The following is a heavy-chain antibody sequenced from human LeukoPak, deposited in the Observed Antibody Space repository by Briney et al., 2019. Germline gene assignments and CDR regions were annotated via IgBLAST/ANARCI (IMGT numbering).Heavy chain of an antibody. D-gene: IGHD6-19*01. CDR1: GFTFSSYG. CDR2: IRYDGSNK. Sequence: GGSLRLSCAASGFTFSSYGMHWVRQAPGKGLEWVAFIRYDGSNKYYADSVKGRFTISRDNSKNTLYLQMNSLRAEDTAVYYCARDEKDEQWLPWFDPWGQGTLVTVSS. J-gene: IGHJ5*02. CDR3: ARDEKDEQWLPWFDP. V-gene: IGHV3-30*02.